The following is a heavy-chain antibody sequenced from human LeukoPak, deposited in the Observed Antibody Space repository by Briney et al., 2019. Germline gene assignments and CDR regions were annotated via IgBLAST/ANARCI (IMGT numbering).Heavy chain of an antibody. D-gene: IGHD2-15*01. CDR3: ARPGYCSGGSCYPFYDY. J-gene: IGHJ4*02. V-gene: IGHV5-51*01. CDR1: GYSFTSYW. Sequence: GESLKISCKGSGYSFTSYWIGWVRQMPGKGLEWMGIICPGDSDTRYSPSFQGQVTIPADKSISTAYLQWNSLKASDTAMYYCARPGYCSGGSCYPFYDYWGQGTLVTVSS. CDR2: ICPGDSDT.